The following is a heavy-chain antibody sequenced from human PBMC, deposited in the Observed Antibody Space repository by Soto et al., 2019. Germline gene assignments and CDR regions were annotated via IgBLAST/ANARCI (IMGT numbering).Heavy chain of an antibody. CDR3: TPLYSSAGTY. J-gene: IGHJ4*02. D-gene: IGHD6-25*01. V-gene: IGHV3-73*01. Sequence: GSLRLSCAASGFTFSGSAMHWVRQASGKGLEWVGRIRSKANSYATTYAASVKGRFTISRDDSKNTAYLQMNSLKTEDTAVYYCTPLYSSAGTYWGQGTLVTVSS. CDR1: GFTFSGSA. CDR2: IRSKANSYAT.